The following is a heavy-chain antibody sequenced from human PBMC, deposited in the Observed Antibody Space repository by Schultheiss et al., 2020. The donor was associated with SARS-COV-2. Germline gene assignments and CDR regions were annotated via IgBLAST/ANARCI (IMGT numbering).Heavy chain of an antibody. CDR1: GGSISSGGYY. J-gene: IGHJ4*02. V-gene: IGHV4-31*03. Sequence: SETLSLTCTVSGGSISSGGYYWSWIRQHPGKGLEWIGYIYYSGSTYYNPSLKSRVTISVDTSKNQFSLKLSSVTAADTAVYYGARVVACSSTTCYGGFLDYWGQGTLVTGSS. D-gene: IGHD2-2*01. CDR3: ARVVACSSTTCYGGFLDY. CDR2: IYYSGST.